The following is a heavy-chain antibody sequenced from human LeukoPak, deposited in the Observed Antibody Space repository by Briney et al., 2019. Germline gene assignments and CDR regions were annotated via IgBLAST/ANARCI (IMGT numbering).Heavy chain of an antibody. Sequence: GASVKVSCKASGYTFTNYGISWVRQAPGQGLEWMGWTSAYNGNTNYAQKVQGRVTMTTDTSTSTAHMELRSLRSDDTAVYYCARGGEEGDYYGLVYWGQGTLVTVSS. CDR3: ARGGEEGDYYGLVY. CDR1: GYTFTNYG. V-gene: IGHV1-18*04. CDR2: TSAYNGNT. J-gene: IGHJ4*02. D-gene: IGHD3-10*01.